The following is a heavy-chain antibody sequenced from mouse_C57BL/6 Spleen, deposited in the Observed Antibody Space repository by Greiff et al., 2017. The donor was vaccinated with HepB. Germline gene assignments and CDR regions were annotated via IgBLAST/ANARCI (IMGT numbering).Heavy chain of an antibody. D-gene: IGHD2-4*01. J-gene: IGHJ2*01. CDR2: IRNKANGYTT. CDR3: ARLYDYDCFDY. V-gene: IGHV7-3*01. CDR1: GFTFTDYY. Sequence: EVKLVESGGGLVQPGGSLSLSCAASGFTFTDYYMSWVRQPPGKALEWLGFIRNKANGYTTEYSASVKGRFTISGDNSQSILYLQLNALRAEDSATYYCARLYDYDCFDYWGEGTTLTVSS.